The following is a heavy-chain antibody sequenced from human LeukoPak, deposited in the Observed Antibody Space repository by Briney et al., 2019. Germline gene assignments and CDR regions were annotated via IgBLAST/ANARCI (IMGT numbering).Heavy chain of an antibody. Sequence: KFQGRVTITRDTSASTAYMELSSLRSEDTAVYYCARSALVGATIFYYRGQGTLVTVSS. J-gene: IGHJ4*02. D-gene: IGHD1-26*01. V-gene: IGHV1-3*01. CDR3: ARSALVGATIFYY.